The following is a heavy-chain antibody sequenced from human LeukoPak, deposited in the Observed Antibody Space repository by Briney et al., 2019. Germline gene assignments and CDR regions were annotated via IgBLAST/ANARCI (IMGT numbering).Heavy chain of an antibody. CDR2: ISSSGSTI. CDR1: GFTFSSYE. J-gene: IGHJ4*02. CDR3: ARGCDYGSASYSHFDY. D-gene: IGHD3-10*01. V-gene: IGHV3-48*03. Sequence: PGGSLRLSCAASGFTFSSYEMNWVRQAPGKGLEWVSYISSSGSTIYYADSVKGRFTISRDNAKNSLYLQMNSLRAEDTAVYYCARGCDYGSASYSHFDYWGQGTLVTVSS.